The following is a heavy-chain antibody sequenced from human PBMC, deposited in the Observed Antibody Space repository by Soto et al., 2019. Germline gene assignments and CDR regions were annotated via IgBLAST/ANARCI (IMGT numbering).Heavy chain of an antibody. D-gene: IGHD4-17*01. Sequence: EVQLLESGGGLVQPGGSLRLSCAASGFTFSSYAMSWVRQAPGKGREGVSAISGSGGSTYYADAVKGRFTISRENSQNTLYLQRSSLRAEDTAVYYCANGESYYYYGMDVWGQGPTVTVSS. J-gene: IGHJ6*02. CDR2: ISGSGGST. V-gene: IGHV3-23*01. CDR3: ANGESYYYYGMDV. CDR1: GFTFSSYA.